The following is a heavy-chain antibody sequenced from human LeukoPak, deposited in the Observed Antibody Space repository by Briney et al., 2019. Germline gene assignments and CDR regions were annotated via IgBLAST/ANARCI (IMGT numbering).Heavy chain of an antibody. V-gene: IGHV1-8*01. D-gene: IGHD1-26*01. CDR1: GYTFPSYD. J-gene: IGHJ4*02. Sequence: ASVNVSCKSSGYTFPSYDFNWVRQATGQGIEWMGWMNPNSGNTCYAQKFHGRVTMTSNTSISTAYMELSSRRSEDTAVYYCARTARDGIDYWGQGTLVTVSS. CDR3: ARTARDGIDY. CDR2: MNPNSGNT.